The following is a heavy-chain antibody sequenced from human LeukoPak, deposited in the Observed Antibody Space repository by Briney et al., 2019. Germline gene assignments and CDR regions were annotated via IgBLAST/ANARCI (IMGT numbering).Heavy chain of an antibody. CDR3: ARTLLLPYYYYGMDV. V-gene: IGHV4-39*01. J-gene: IGHJ6*02. D-gene: IGHD3-22*01. Sequence: SETLSLTCTVSGGSISSSSYYWGWIRQPPGKGLEWIGSIYYSGSTYYNPSLKSRVTISVDTSKNQFSLKLSSVTAADTAVYYCARTLLLPYYYYGMDVWGQGTTVTVSS. CDR1: GGSISSSSYY. CDR2: IYYSGST.